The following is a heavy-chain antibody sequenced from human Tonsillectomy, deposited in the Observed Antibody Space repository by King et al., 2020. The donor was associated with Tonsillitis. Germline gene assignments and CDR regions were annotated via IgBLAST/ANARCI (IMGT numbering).Heavy chain of an antibody. D-gene: IGHD5-18*01. Sequence: VQLVESGGGVVQPGKSLKLSCAASGFTFSTYAIHWVRQAPGKGLEWVVVISYDGSNKYHADSVNGRFTISRDNSKNTVYLQMNSLRVEDTAVYFCARVGYSYGLYNWFDAWGQGALVTVSS. J-gene: IGHJ5*02. CDR3: ARVGYSYGLYNWFDA. V-gene: IGHV3-30*04. CDR1: GFTFSTYA. CDR2: ISYDGSNK.